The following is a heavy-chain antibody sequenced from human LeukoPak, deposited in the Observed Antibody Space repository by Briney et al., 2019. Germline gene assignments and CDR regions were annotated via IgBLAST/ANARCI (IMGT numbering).Heavy chain of an antibody. J-gene: IGHJ2*01. CDR1: GGSLSGYF. D-gene: IGHD4-23*01. V-gene: IGHV4-59*08. Sequence: SETLSLTCTVSGGSLSGYFWSWIRQPPGKGLEWIAYLHYTGSDNYNPSLKSRVTISFDTSKIQFSLTLSSVTAADTAVYYCARLSVVSPHRYFDLWGRGTLVTVSS. CDR2: LHYTGSD. CDR3: ARLSVVSPHRYFDL.